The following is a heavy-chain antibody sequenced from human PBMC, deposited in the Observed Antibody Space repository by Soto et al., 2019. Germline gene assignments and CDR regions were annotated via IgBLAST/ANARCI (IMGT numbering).Heavy chain of an antibody. D-gene: IGHD5-12*01. CDR3: AGHRGYSGYHLHY. CDR2: IYYSGST. V-gene: IGHV4-39*01. J-gene: IGHJ4*02. Sequence: QLQLQESGPGLVKPSETLSLTCTVSGGSISSSSYYWGWIRQPPGKGLEWIGSIYYSGSTYYNPSLKSRVTISVDTSKNQFSLKLSSVTAADTAVYYCAGHRGYSGYHLHYWGQGTLVTVSS. CDR1: GGSISSSSYY.